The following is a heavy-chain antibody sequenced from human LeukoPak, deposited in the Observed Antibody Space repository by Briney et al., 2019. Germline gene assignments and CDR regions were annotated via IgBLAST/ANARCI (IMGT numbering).Heavy chain of an antibody. V-gene: IGHV3-21*01. Sequence: GGSLRLSCAASGFTFSSYSMNWVRQAPGKGLEWVSSISSSSSYIYYADSVKGRFTISRDNAKNSLYLQMNSLRAEDTAVYYCARDPLTRWYFDFWGRGTLVTVSS. CDR3: ARDPLTRWYFDF. J-gene: IGHJ2*01. CDR1: GFTFSSYS. CDR2: ISSSSSYI.